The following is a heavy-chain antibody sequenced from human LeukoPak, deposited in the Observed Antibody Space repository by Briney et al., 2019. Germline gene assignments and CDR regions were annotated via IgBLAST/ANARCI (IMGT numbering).Heavy chain of an antibody. D-gene: IGHD6-13*01. V-gene: IGHV3-30-3*01. J-gene: IGHJ4*02. CDR2: ISYDGSNK. Sequence: GGSLRLSCVVSGLPVNFNYMAWVRQAPGKGLEWVAVISYDGSNKYYADSVKGRFTISRDNSKNTLYLQMNSLRAEDTAVYYCARDDGIYSSRVRFDYWGQGTLVTVSS. CDR1: GLPVNFNY. CDR3: ARDDGIYSSRVRFDY.